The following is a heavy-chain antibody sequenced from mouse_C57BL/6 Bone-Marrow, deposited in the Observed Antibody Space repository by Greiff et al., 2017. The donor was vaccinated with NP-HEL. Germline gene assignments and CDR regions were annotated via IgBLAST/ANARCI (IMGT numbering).Heavy chain of an antibody. CDR2: INPSNGGT. J-gene: IGHJ4*01. Sequence: QVQLKQSGTELVKPGASVKLSCKASGYTFTSYWMHWVKQRPGQGLEWIGNINPSNGGTNYNEKFKSKATLTVDKSSSTAYMQLSSLTSEDSAVYYCAREGILSYYYAMDYWGQGTSVTVSS. CDR1: GYTFTSYW. V-gene: IGHV1-53*01. CDR3: AREGILSYYYAMDY. D-gene: IGHD1-1*02.